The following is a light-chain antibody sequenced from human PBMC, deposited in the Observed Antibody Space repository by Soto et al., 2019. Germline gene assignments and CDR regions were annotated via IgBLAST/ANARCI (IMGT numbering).Light chain of an antibody. CDR3: QSYDSSLTALV. Sequence: QSVLTQPPSVSGAPGRRVTISCTGSSYNIGAPYGVHWYQQLPGTAPKLLIYGNNNRPSGVPDRFSGSQSGTSASLAITGLQADDEADYYCQSYDSSLTALVFGGGTQLTVL. CDR1: SYNIGAPYG. J-gene: IGLJ2*01. V-gene: IGLV1-40*01. CDR2: GNN.